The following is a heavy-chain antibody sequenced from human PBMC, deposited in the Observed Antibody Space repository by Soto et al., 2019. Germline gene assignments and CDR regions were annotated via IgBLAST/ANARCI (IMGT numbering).Heavy chain of an antibody. D-gene: IGHD6-6*01. CDR2: IYSNGDT. Sequence: SETLSLTCSVSSDSMNSGGYYWSWIRQHPGKGLEWIGYIYSNGDTYYNPSLKSRVTISADTSKNQFSLNLTSVTAADTAVYYCAGRGGSSSGYYYYAFDVWGQGTTVTVSS. V-gene: IGHV4-31*03. CDR3: AGRGGSSSGYYYYAFDV. CDR1: SDSMNSGGYY. J-gene: IGHJ6*02.